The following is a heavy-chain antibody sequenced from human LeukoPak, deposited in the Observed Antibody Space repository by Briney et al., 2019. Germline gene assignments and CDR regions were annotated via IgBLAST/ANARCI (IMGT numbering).Heavy chain of an antibody. V-gene: IGHV3-7*01. CDR2: IKQDGSEK. Sequence: PGGSLRLSCAASGFTFNNYWMAWVRQAPGKGLEWVANIKQDGSEKYYVDSVKGRFTISRDNAKNSLYLQMNSLRAEDTAVFYCARDGFSRIPVFGVVSDAFDIRGQGTLVTVSS. J-gene: IGHJ3*02. CDR1: GFTFNNYW. CDR3: ARDGFSRIPVFGVVSDAFDI. D-gene: IGHD3-3*01.